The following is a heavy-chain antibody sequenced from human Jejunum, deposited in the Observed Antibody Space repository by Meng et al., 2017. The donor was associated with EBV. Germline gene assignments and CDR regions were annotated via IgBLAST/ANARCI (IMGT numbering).Heavy chain of an antibody. CDR2: IYNSGSP. Sequence: QLQLQESGSGLVKPSXXLAPTXPVSGGSINNSNYYWGWIRQPPGKGLEWVGNIYNSGSPKYNPSLKSRVTISVDASKNQFSLKLSSVTAADTAVYYCSHYIWGSVPAGVFWGQGTLVTVSS. J-gene: IGHJ4*02. D-gene: IGHD3-16*01. CDR1: GGSINNSNYY. CDR3: SHYIWGSVPAGVF. V-gene: IGHV4-39*07.